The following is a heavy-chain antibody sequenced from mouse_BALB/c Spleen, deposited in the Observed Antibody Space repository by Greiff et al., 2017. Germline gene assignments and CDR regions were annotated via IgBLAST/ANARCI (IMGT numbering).Heavy chain of an antibody. CDR1: GYSITSDYA. J-gene: IGHJ2*01. CDR3: ARDDGYYFDD. D-gene: IGHD2-3*01. V-gene: IGHV3-2*02. CDR2: ISYSGST. Sequence: EVQRVESGPGLVKPSQSLSLTCTVTGYSITSDYAWNWIRQFPGNKLEWMGYISYSGSTSYNPSLKSRISITRDTSKNQFFLHLNSVTTEDTATYYCARDDGYYFDDWGQGTTLTVSS.